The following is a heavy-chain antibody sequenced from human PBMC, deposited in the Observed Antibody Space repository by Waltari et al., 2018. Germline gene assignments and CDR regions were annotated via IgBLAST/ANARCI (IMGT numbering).Heavy chain of an antibody. Sequence: QVQLQESGPGLVKPSETLSLTCTVSGGSISSHYWSWIRQPPGKGLEWIGYIYYSGSTNYNPSLKSRVTISVDTSKNQFSLQLSSVTAADTAVYYCARDGGTGTPHYYYYYGMDVWGQGTTVTVSS. V-gene: IGHV4-59*11. CDR2: IYYSGST. CDR3: ARDGGTGTPHYYYYYGMDV. D-gene: IGHD1-1*01. CDR1: GGSISSHY. J-gene: IGHJ6*02.